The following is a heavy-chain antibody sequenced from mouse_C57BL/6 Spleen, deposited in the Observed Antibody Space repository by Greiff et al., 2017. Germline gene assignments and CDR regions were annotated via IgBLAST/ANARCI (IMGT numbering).Heavy chain of an antibody. Sequence: LQQSGAELASPGASVTLSCKASGYTFTDHIMNWVKKRPGQGLEWIGRIYPVSGETNYNQKFMGKATFSVDRSSSTVYMVLNSLTSEDPAFYYCGTTVVAGDYYAMDYWGQGTSVTVSS. CDR2: IYPVSGET. D-gene: IGHD1-1*01. CDR3: GTTVVAGDYYAMDY. CDR1: GYTFTDHI. V-gene: IGHV1-11*01. J-gene: IGHJ4*01.